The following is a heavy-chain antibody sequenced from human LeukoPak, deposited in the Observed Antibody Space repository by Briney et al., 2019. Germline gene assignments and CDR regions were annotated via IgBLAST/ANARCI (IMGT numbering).Heavy chain of an antibody. D-gene: IGHD6-25*01. CDR1: GGSFSGYY. J-gene: IGHJ3*02. Sequence: SETLSLACAVYGGSFSGYYWSWIRQPPGKGLEWIGEINHSGSTNYNPSLKSRVTISVDTSKNQFSLKLSSVTAADTAVYYCARHQAAQRAFDIWGQGTMVTVSS. V-gene: IGHV4-34*01. CDR2: INHSGST. CDR3: ARHQAAQRAFDI.